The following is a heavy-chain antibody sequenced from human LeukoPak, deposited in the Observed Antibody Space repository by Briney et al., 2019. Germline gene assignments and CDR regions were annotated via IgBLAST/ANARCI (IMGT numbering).Heavy chain of an antibody. V-gene: IGHV1-45*02. D-gene: IGHD5-12*01. Sequence: ASVKVSCKASGYAFTYRYLHWVRQAPGQALEWMGWLTPFNGNTNYAQQLQDRVTITRDRSRNTVYMELNSLRFEDTAMYYCARSPFSGDDDAFDIWGQGTMVTVSS. CDR3: ARSPFSGDDDAFDI. CDR1: GYAFTYRY. CDR2: LTPFNGNT. J-gene: IGHJ3*02.